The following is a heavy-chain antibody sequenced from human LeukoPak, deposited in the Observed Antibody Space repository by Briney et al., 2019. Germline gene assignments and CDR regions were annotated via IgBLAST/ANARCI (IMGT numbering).Heavy chain of an antibody. J-gene: IGHJ4*02. D-gene: IGHD1-1*01. CDR1: GGSFSGYY. CDR2: INHSGST. CDR3: ARANERSYYFDY. Sequence: SETLSLTCAVYGGSFSGYYWSWIRQPPGKGLEWIGEINHSGSTNYNPSLKSRVTISVDTSKNQFSLKLSSVTAADTAVYYCARANERSYYFDYWGQGTLVTVSS. V-gene: IGHV4-34*01.